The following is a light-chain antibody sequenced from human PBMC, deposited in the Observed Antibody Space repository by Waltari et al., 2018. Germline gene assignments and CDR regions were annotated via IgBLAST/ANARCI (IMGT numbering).Light chain of an antibody. Sequence: SGRASQGVGRALAWYQQKPGQAPRLLIYDTSTRATGISDKFSGSGSGTDFSLTISRVEPEDFAVYFCQMYVRLPVTFGQGTKVEVK. CDR1: QGVGRA. CDR2: DTS. CDR3: QMYVRLPVT. V-gene: IGKV3D-11*01. J-gene: IGKJ1*01.